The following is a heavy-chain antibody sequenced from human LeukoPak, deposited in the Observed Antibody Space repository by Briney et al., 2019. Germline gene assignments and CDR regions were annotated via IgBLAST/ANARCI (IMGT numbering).Heavy chain of an antibody. Sequence: GGSLRLSCAASGFTFSTYAMSWVRQAPGKGLEWVSAISGSGGSTYYADSVKGRFTISRDNTKNSLYLQMNSLRAEDTAVYYCARQGPAGDYTSGWYNDYWGQGTLVTVSS. CDR2: ISGSGGST. V-gene: IGHV3-23*01. CDR3: ARQGPAGDYTSGWYNDY. J-gene: IGHJ4*02. D-gene: IGHD6-19*01. CDR1: GFTFSTYA.